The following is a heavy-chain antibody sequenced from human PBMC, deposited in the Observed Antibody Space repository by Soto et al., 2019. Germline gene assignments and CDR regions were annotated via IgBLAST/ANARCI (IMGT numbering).Heavy chain of an antibody. CDR3: ARDKGYCSGASCPDFDY. V-gene: IGHV1-69*04. CDR2: IIPNLGIT. Sequence: ASVKVSCKGSVGTLSSYTFSWVRQAPGQGLEWMGRIIPNLGITNYAQKFQGRITIIVDKSTSTAYMELSSLRSEDTAVYYCARDKGYCSGASCPDFDYWGQGTLVTVSS. J-gene: IGHJ4*02. D-gene: IGHD2-15*01. CDR1: VGTLSSYT.